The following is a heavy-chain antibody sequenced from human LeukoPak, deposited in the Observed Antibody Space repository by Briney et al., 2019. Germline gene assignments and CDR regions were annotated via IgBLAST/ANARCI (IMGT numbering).Heavy chain of an antibody. J-gene: IGHJ4*02. CDR1: GYTFTGYY. V-gene: IGHV1-18*04. D-gene: IGHD6-19*01. CDR2: ISAYNGNT. CDR3: ARGAVAGYFDY. Sequence: GASVKVSCKASGYTFTGYYMHWVRQAPGQGLEWMGWISAYNGNTNYAQKLQGRVTMTTDTSTSTAYMELRSLRSDDTAVYYCARGAVAGYFDYWGQGTLVTVSS.